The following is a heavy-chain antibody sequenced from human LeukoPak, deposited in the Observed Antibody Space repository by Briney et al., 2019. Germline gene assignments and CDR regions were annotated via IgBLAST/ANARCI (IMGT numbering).Heavy chain of an antibody. D-gene: IGHD3-10*01. CDR1: GFTFSSYW. CDR2: INSDGSRT. J-gene: IGHJ5*02. V-gene: IGHV3-74*01. CDR3: ARSGSYYSNWFDP. Sequence: GGSLRLSCAASGFTFSSYWTHWVRHAPGKGLVWVSRINSDGSRTSYADSVKGRFTPSRDNAKNTLYLQMNSLIAEDTAVYYCARSGSYYSNWFDPWGQGTLVTVSS.